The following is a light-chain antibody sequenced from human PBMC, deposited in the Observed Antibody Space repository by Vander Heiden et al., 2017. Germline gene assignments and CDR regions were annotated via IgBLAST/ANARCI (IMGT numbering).Light chain of an antibody. CDR2: EVS. J-gene: IGLJ1*01. CDR1: RSDIGEHDH. Sequence: QSALTQPASVSVSPGQSITVSCTGTRSDIGEHDHVAWYQQHPGKVPKVTIYEVSKRPSGVSNRFSGSKSGNTASLTISGLQAEDDADYYCCSYTRSSTLVFGTGTKVTAL. V-gene: IGLV2-14*01. CDR3: CSYTRSSTLV.